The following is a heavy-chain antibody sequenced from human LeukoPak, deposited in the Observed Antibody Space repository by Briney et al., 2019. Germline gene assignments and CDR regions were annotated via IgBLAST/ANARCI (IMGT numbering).Heavy chain of an antibody. D-gene: IGHD3-3*01. CDR3: ARFTRDEITIFGVVIISDAFDI. V-gene: IGHV4-59*01. CDR2: IYYSGST. J-gene: IGHJ3*02. Sequence: AETLSLTCTVSGGSISSYYWSWIRQPPGKRLEWIGYIYYSGSTNYNPSLKSRVTISVDTSKNQFSLKLSSVTAADTAVYYCARFTRDEITIFGVVIISDAFDIWGQGTMVTVSS. CDR1: GGSISSYY.